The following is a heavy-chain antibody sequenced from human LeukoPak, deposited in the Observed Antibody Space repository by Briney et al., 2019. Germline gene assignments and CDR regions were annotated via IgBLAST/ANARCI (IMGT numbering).Heavy chain of an antibody. Sequence: PSETLSLTCTVPGDSISSYYWSWIRQPPGKGLEWIGYIYYSGSTKYNPSLKSPVTISVDTSKNQFSLKLSSVTAADTAVYYCARGYNYPSYFDLWGRGTLVTVSS. J-gene: IGHJ2*01. CDR1: GDSISSYY. V-gene: IGHV4-59*01. CDR2: IYYSGST. D-gene: IGHD1-1*01. CDR3: ARGYNYPSYFDL.